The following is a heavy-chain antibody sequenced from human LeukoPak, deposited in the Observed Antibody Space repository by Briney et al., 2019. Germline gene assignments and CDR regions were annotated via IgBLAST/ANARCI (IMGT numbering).Heavy chain of an antibody. D-gene: IGHD3-3*01. V-gene: IGHV3-23*01. CDR1: GFTFSSYA. Sequence: GGSLRLSCAASGFTFSSYAMSWVRQAPVKALEWVSAISGSGGSTYYADSVKGRFTISRDNSKNTLYLQMNSLRAEDTAVYYCAKSVKTRITIFGVVTRNDYWGQGTLVTVSS. J-gene: IGHJ4*02. CDR2: ISGSGGST. CDR3: AKSVKTRITIFGVVTRNDY.